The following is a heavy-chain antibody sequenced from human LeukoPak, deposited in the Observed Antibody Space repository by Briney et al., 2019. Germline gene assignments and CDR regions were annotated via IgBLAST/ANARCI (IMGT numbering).Heavy chain of an antibody. CDR3: ARAIIGTTSAALDI. CDR1: GYTFTGYY. J-gene: IGHJ3*02. D-gene: IGHD1-7*01. CDR2: INPNSGGT. Sequence: ALVKVSCKASGYTFTGYYMHWVRQAPGQGLEWMGCINPNSGGTNYAQKFQGRVTMTRDTSISTAYMELSRLRSDDTAVYYCARAIIGTTSAALDIWGQGTMVTVSS. V-gene: IGHV1-2*02.